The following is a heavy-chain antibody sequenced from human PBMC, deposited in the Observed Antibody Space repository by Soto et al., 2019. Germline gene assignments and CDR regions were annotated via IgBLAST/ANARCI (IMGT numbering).Heavy chain of an antibody. V-gene: IGHV3-7*01. CDR2: IKPDGSEK. Sequence: EVQLVESGGGLVQPGGSLRLSCAASGFSFSKYWMTWVRQAPGKGLEWVANIKPDGSEKYYVDSVKGRFTISRDNAKTSLYLQMNSLRVEDAAVYYCARLNAEEWEIERYAYYGLDVWGQGTTVTVSS. CDR3: ARLNAEEWEIERYAYYGLDV. D-gene: IGHD1-26*01. CDR1: GFSFSKYW. J-gene: IGHJ6*02.